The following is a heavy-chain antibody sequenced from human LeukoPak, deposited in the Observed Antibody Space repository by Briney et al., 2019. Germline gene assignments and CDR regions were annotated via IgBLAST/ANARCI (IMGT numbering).Heavy chain of an antibody. CDR1: GFTFSSYA. CDR3: AKYGPQDSGSSHFDY. D-gene: IGHD1-26*01. J-gene: IGHJ4*02. Sequence: GGSLRLSCAASGFTFSSYAMSWVRQAPGKGLEWVSAIRDSGSSTHYADSVKGRFTASRDNSKNTLFLQMNSLRAEDTAIYYCAKYGPQDSGSSHFDYWGQGALVTVSS. V-gene: IGHV3-23*01. CDR2: IRDSGSST.